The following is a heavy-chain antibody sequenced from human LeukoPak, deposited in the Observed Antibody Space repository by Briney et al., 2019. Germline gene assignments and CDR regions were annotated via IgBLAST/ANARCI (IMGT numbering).Heavy chain of an antibody. Sequence: GGSLRLSCAASGFTFSTYWMHWVRQVPGKGLVWVSRINSDGSTTTNADSVKGRFTISRDNAKNTLYLQMNGLRAEDTALYYCARVGGPGWYGYWGQGTLVTVSS. CDR1: GFTFSTYW. D-gene: IGHD6-19*01. V-gene: IGHV3-74*03. CDR2: INSDGSTT. CDR3: ARVGGPGWYGY. J-gene: IGHJ4*02.